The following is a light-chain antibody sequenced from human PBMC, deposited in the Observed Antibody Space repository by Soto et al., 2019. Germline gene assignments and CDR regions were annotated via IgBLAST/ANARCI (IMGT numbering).Light chain of an antibody. Sequence: QSVLTQPPSVSGAPGQRVTFSCTGSSSNIGAGYDVHWYQQLPGTAPKLLIYGNSNRPSGVPDRFSGSKSGTSASLAITGLQAEDEADYYCQSYDSSLRVVFGGRTKLTVL. CDR1: SSNIGAGYD. V-gene: IGLV1-40*01. J-gene: IGLJ2*01. CDR3: QSYDSSLRVV. CDR2: GNS.